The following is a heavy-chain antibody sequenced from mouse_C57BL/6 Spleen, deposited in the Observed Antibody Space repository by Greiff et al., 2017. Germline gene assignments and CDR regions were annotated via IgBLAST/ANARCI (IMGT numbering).Heavy chain of an antibody. Sequence: EVQLQESGPGLVKPSQSLSLTCSVTGYSITSGYYWNWIRQFPGNKLEWMGYISYDGSNNYNPSLKNRISITRDTSKNQFFLKLNSVTTEDTATYYCARDPRYDEGMDYWGQGTSVTVSS. J-gene: IGHJ4*01. CDR1: GYSITSGYY. CDR3: ARDPRYDEGMDY. CDR2: ISYDGSN. V-gene: IGHV3-6*01. D-gene: IGHD2-12*01.